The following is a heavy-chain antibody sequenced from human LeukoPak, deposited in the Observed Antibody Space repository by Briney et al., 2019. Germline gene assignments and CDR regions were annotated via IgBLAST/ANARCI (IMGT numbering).Heavy chain of an antibody. V-gene: IGHV4-39*01. CDR2: INYSGST. D-gene: IGHD2-2*01. CDR1: GGSVSSTTYY. CDR3: ARIVPVRTARLTEQTKGYFDY. Sequence: PSETLSLTCTVSGGSVSSTTYYWSWIRQPPGKGLEWIASINYSGSTYYNPSIKSRVTISVDTSENQFSLKLSSVTAADTAVYYCARIVPVRTARLTEQTKGYFDYWGQGTLVTVSS. J-gene: IGHJ4*02.